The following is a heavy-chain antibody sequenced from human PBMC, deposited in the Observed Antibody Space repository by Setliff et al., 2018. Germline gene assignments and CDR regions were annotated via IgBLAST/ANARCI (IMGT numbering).Heavy chain of an antibody. V-gene: IGHV4-59*11. Sequence: SETLSLTCTVSGGSSSSHYWSWIRQPPGKGLEWIGYIRYSGTTNYNPSLKSRVTLSLDTAKNQFSLELRAVTAADTDVYYCVRSAVYGASDCYPRYFDSWGQGTLVTVSS. CDR3: VRSAVYGASDCYPRYFDS. CDR1: GGSSSSHY. CDR2: IRYSGTT. D-gene: IGHD2-21*01. J-gene: IGHJ4*02.